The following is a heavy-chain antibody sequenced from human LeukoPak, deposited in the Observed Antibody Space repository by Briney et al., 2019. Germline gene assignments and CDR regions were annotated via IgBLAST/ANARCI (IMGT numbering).Heavy chain of an antibody. Sequence: GESLKISCKGSGYSFSSSWIAWVRQMPGKGLESMGIIYPGDSDTRYSPSFQGQVTISADKSINTAYLQWSSLKASDTAMYYCARHHRVGTTYAFDTWGQGTMVTVSS. V-gene: IGHV5-51*01. J-gene: IGHJ3*02. CDR3: ARHHRVGTTYAFDT. CDR2: IYPGDSDT. D-gene: IGHD1-26*01. CDR1: GYSFSSSW.